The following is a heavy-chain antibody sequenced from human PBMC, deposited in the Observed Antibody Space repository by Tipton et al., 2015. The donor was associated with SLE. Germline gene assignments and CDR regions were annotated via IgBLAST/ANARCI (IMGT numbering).Heavy chain of an antibody. Sequence: TLSLTCTVSGGSISSYYWSWIRQPPGKGLEWIGYIYYSGSTNYNPSLKSRVTISVDTSKNQFSLGLSSVTAADAAVYYCATTSYGDYRGYSYGMDVWGQGTTVTVSS. CDR2: IYYSGST. D-gene: IGHD4-17*01. V-gene: IGHV4-59*01. CDR1: GGSISSYY. CDR3: ATTSYGDYRGYSYGMDV. J-gene: IGHJ6*02.